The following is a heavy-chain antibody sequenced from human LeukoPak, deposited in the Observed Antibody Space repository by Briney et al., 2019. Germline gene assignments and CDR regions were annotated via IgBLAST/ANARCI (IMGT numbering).Heavy chain of an antibody. CDR1: GGSISNYY. CDR3: ARHSSGGYGSMDV. J-gene: IGHJ6*02. V-gene: IGHV4-59*08. D-gene: IGHD6-19*01. Sequence: PSETLSLTCTVSGGSISNYYWTWIRQPPGKGLEGIGYIYYSGTTNYNPSLKRRVTISVDTSKNQFSLKLSSVTAADTAVYYCARHSSGGYGSMDVWGQGTTVTVSS. CDR2: IYYSGTT.